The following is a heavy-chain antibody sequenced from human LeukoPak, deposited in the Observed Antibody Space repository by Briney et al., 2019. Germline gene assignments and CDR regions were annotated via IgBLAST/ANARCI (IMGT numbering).Heavy chain of an antibody. CDR1: GFTFSSYE. J-gene: IGHJ4*02. CDR2: ISNTGRTM. D-gene: IGHD3-22*01. Sequence: AGGSLRLSCAASGFTFSSYEMNWVRRAPGKGLEWVSYISNTGRTMYYADSVKGRFTISRDNAKNSLYLQMNSLRAEDTAVYYCARGSLYYYDSYGHIDSWGQGSLIAVSS. CDR3: ARGSLYYYDSYGHIDS. V-gene: IGHV3-48*03.